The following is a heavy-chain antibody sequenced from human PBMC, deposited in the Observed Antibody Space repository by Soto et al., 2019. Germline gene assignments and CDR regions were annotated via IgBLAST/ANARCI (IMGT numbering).Heavy chain of an antibody. CDR2: ISYSGST. V-gene: IGHV4-59*01. Sequence: SETLSLTCTVSGGSISSYYWSWIQQPPGKGLEWIGYISYSGSTNYNPSLKSRVTISVDTSKNQFSLKLSSVTAADTAVYYCARSFMIRGSPGNWFDPWGQGTLVTVSS. J-gene: IGHJ5*02. CDR1: GGSISSYY. CDR3: ARSFMIRGSPGNWFDP. D-gene: IGHD3-10*01.